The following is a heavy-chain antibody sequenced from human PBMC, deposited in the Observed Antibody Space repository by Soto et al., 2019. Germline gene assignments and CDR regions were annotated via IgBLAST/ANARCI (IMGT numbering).Heavy chain of an antibody. CDR3: ARARYSSGWYDY. D-gene: IGHD6-19*01. CDR1: GYTFTGYY. J-gene: IGHJ4*02. Sequence: ASVKVSRKASGYTFTGYYMHWVRQAPGQGLEWMGWINPNSGGTNYAQKFQGRVTMTRDTSISTAYMELSGLRSDDTAVYYCARARYSSGWYDYWGQGTLVTVSS. CDR2: INPNSGGT. V-gene: IGHV1-2*02.